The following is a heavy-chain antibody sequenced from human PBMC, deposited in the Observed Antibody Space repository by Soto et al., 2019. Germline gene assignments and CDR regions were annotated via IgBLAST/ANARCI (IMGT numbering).Heavy chain of an antibody. CDR3: AKGSEASDY. Sequence: EVQLLESGGGLVQPGGSLRLSCAASGFSISRYAMTWVRQAPGKALEWVSFIDTGSGTTYYADSVKGRFTISRDRSNNTLYLQMNSLRVEDTAVYYCAKGSEASDYWGQGTLVNVSS. CDR2: IDTGSGTT. CDR1: GFSISRYA. J-gene: IGHJ4*02. V-gene: IGHV3-23*01.